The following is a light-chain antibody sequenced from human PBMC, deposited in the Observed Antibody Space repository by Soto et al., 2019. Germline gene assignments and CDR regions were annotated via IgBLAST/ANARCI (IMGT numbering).Light chain of an antibody. CDR1: QSVSRH. CDR2: DAS. CDR3: QQYNNWPRT. J-gene: IGKJ1*01. V-gene: IGKV3-15*01. Sequence: DMVMTQSPANLSVSPGERATLSCRASQSVSRHLAWYQQKPGQAPRLLIYDASTRATGIPARFSGSGSGTVFTLTIRSLQSEDFAVYYCQQYNNWPRTFGQGTKVDIK.